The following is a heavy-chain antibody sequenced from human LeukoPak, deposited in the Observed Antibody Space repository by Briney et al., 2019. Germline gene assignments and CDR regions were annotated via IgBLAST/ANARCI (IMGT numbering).Heavy chain of an antibody. CDR3: AKRAANGQTYYFDY. D-gene: IGHD6-25*01. CDR1: GFTFSNFA. J-gene: IGHJ4*02. CDR2: ISGSGATT. V-gene: IGHV3-23*01. Sequence: PGGSLRLSCAVSGFTFSNFAMSWVRQAPGKGLDWVSAISGSGATTYYADSVKGRFTISRDNSKNTLYLQMNSLRADDTAVYFCAKRAANGQTYYFDYWGQGTLVTVSS.